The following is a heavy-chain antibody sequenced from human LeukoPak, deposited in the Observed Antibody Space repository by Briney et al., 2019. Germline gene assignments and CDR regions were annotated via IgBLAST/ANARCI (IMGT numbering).Heavy chain of an antibody. Sequence: GGSLRLSCAASGFTFSNYYMSWIRQAPGKGLEWVSYISSSGSTIYYADSVKGRFTISRDNAKNSLYLQMNSLRAEDTAVYYCARDCALGFWSDTNWFDPWGQGTLVTVSS. J-gene: IGHJ5*02. CDR2: ISSSGSTI. D-gene: IGHD3-3*01. CDR3: ARDCALGFWSDTNWFDP. CDR1: GFTFSNYY. V-gene: IGHV3-11*04.